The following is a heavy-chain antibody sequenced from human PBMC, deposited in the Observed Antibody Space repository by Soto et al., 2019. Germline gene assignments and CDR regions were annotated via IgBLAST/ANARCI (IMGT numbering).Heavy chain of an antibody. CDR2: ISYDGSNK. J-gene: IGHJ4*02. D-gene: IGHD6-19*01. Sequence: QVQLVESGGGGVQPGRSLRLSCAASGFNFSSYAMHWVRQAPGKGLEWVAVISYDGSNKYYADSVKGRFTISRDNSKNTLYLQMNSLRAEDTAVYYCARGASGWPNFYYWGQGTLVTVSS. CDR1: GFNFSSYA. CDR3: ARGASGWPNFYY. V-gene: IGHV3-30-3*01.